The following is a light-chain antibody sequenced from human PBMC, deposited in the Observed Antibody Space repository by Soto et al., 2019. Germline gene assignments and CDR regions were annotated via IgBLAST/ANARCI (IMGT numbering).Light chain of an antibody. CDR3: QQYTNWPSYT. Sequence: EIVMTQSPATLSVSPGERVTLSCRASQSVSSNVAWYQQKPGQAPRLLIYGASTRATGIPARFSGSGSRTEFTLTISSLQSEDVAVYYCQQYTNWPSYTFGQGTKLGIK. J-gene: IGKJ2*01. CDR2: GAS. V-gene: IGKV3-15*01. CDR1: QSVSSN.